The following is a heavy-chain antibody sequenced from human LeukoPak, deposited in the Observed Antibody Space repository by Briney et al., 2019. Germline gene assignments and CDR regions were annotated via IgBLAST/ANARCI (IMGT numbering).Heavy chain of an antibody. V-gene: IGHV1-3*01. J-gene: IGHJ4*02. CDR2: INAGNGNT. Sequence: ASVKVSCKASGYTLTSYAMHWVRQAPGQRLEWMGWINAGNGNTKYSQKFQGRVTITRDTSASTAYMELSSLRSEDTAVYYCARADAFGGNYYFDYWGQGTLVTVSS. CDR1: GYTLTSYA. D-gene: IGHD4-23*01. CDR3: ARADAFGGNYYFDY.